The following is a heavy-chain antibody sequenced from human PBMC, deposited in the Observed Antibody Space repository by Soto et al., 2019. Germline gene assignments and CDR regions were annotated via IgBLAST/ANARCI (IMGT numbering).Heavy chain of an antibody. J-gene: IGHJ4*02. V-gene: IGHV3-74*01. CDR3: AREGYSSGWVNFDY. CDR1: GFTFSSYW. Sequence: EVQLVESGGGLVQPGGSLRLSCAASGFTFSSYWMHWVRQAPGKGLVWVSRINSDGSSTSYADSVKGRFTISRDNAKNTLYMQMNSLRAEDTAVYYCAREGYSSGWVNFDYWGQGTLVTVSS. D-gene: IGHD6-19*01. CDR2: INSDGSST.